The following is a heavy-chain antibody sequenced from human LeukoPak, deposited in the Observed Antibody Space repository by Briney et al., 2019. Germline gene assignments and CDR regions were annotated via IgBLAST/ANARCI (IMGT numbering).Heavy chain of an antibody. V-gene: IGHV4-59*08. J-gene: IGHJ4*02. CDR1: GGSISSYY. CDR2: IYYSGST. CDR3: ARHDDLYFDY. D-gene: IGHD1-1*01. Sequence: PSETLSLTCTVSGGSISSYYWSWIRQPPGKGLEWIGHIYYSGSTNYNPSLKSRVTISVDTSKNQFSLKLSSVTAADTAVYYCARHDDLYFDYWGQGTLVTVSS.